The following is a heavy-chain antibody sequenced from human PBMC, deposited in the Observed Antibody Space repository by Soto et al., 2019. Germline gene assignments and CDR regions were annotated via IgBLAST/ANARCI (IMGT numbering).Heavy chain of an antibody. J-gene: IGHJ5*02. CDR2: MNPNSGNT. CDR3: ARGGVVITKDWFDP. V-gene: IGHV1-8*01. CDR1: GYTFTSYD. Sequence: ASVKVSCKASGYTFTSYDINWVRQDTGQGLEWMGWMNPNSGNTGYAQKFQGRVTMTRNTSISTAYMELSSLRSEDTAVYYCARGGVVITKDWFDPWGQGTLVTVSS. D-gene: IGHD3-22*01.